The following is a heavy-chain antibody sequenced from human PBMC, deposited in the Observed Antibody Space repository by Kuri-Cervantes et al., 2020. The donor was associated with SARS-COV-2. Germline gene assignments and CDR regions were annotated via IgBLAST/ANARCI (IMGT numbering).Heavy chain of an antibody. J-gene: IGHJ4*02. V-gene: IGHV3-74*01. CDR1: GFTFSGHW. D-gene: IGHD1-1*01. Sequence: GGSLRLSCAASGFTFSGHWIRWVRQAPGKGLVWVSRINPDGGYTNNADSVKGRFTLSRDNAKNMLFLQMNSLRAEDTAVYYCVRDGDHWNFDYWGQGTLVTVSS. CDR3: VRDGDHWNFDY. CDR2: INPDGGYT.